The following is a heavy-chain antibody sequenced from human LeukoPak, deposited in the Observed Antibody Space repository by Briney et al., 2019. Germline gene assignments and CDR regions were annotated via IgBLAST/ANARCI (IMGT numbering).Heavy chain of an antibody. CDR2: ISGSGLTT. D-gene: IGHD4-11*01. Sequence: GGSLRLSCAASGLTFSSYAMSWVRQAPGKGLEWVSAISGSGLTTYYADSVKGRFTISRDNSKNTLYLQMNSLRAEDTAVYYCAKDRLQYFDYWGQGTLVTVSS. V-gene: IGHV3-23*01. CDR1: GLTFSSYA. J-gene: IGHJ4*02. CDR3: AKDRLQYFDY.